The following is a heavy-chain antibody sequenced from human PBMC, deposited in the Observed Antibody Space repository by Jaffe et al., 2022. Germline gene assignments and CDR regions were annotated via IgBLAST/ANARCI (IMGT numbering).Heavy chain of an antibody. CDR3: ARRWGSGLLDAFDI. CDR1: GYSISSGYY. V-gene: IGHV4-38-2*01. J-gene: IGHJ3*02. CDR2: IYHSGST. Sequence: QVQLQESGPGLVKPSETLSLTCAVSGYSISSGYYWGWIRQPPGKGLEWIGSIYHSGSTYYNPSLKSRVTISVDTSKNQFSLKLSSVTAADTAVYYCARRWGSGLLDAFDIWGQGTMVTVSS. D-gene: IGHD6-19*01.